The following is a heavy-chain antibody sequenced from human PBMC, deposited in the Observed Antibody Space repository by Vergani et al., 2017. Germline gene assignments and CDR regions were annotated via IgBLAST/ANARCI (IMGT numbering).Heavy chain of an antibody. J-gene: IGHJ3*02. V-gene: IGHV3-7*01. D-gene: IGHD4-17*01. CDR1: GFMFSNYW. CDR3: AIPSAPGDYDALDI. Sequence: EVQLVESGGGLVQPGGSLRLSCAASGFMFSNYWMNWVRQAPGKGLDWVANIKKDGSEKYYVDSVRGRFTISRDNAKNSLYLQMNSLRAVDTAVYHCAIPSAPGDYDALDIWGQGTMVTVSS. CDR2: IKKDGSEK.